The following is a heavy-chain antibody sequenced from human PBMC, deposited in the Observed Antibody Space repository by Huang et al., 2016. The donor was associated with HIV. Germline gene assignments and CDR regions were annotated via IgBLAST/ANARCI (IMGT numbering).Heavy chain of an antibody. CDR2: IYHTGTT. Sequence: QVKLQESGPGLVKSSETLSLACTVSGASISSASYYGGWIRQPPGKGLEWIGTIYHTGTTYDSPALKSRLSMSVDTSENQVSLRLRSVTATDTAVYFCARHWEGSFYSYYYIDVWGPGTTVTVSS. D-gene: IGHD1-26*01. J-gene: IGHJ6*03. CDR3: ARHWEGSFYSYYYIDV. V-gene: IGHV4-39*01. CDR1: GASISSASYY.